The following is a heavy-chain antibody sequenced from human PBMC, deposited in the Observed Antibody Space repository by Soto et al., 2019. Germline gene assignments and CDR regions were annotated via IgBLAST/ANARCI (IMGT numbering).Heavy chain of an antibody. J-gene: IGHJ4*02. D-gene: IGHD6-13*01. CDR1: GFTFSSYA. CDR3: AKGHSSSWYFTAFDY. V-gene: IGHV3-23*01. Sequence: GGSLRLSCAASGFTFSSYAMSWVRQAPGKGLEWVSAISGSGGSTYYADSVKGRFTISRDNSKNTLYLQMNSLRAEDTAVYYCAKGHSSSWYFTAFDYWGQGTLVTVSS. CDR2: ISGSGGST.